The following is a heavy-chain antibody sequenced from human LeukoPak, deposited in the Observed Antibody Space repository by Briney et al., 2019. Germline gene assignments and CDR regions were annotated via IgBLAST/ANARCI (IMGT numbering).Heavy chain of an antibody. CDR2: ITTYNGNT. Sequence: ASVKVSCKASGYTFSSYDISWVRQAPGQGLEWMGWITTYNGNTNYAQKLQGRVTMTTDTSTSTADMELRSLRSDDTAVYYCVRGSACNHFFDYWGQGTLVTVSS. CDR3: VRGSACNHFFDY. CDR1: GYTFSSYD. D-gene: IGHD1-14*01. V-gene: IGHV1-18*01. J-gene: IGHJ4*02.